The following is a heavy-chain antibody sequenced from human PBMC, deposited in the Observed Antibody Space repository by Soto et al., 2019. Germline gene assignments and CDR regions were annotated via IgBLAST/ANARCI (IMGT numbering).Heavy chain of an antibody. CDR2: IYYIGST. Sequence: PSETLSLTCTVCGGSISSGYYYWSWIRQPPGKGLEWIGYIYYIGSTYYNPSLKSRVTISVDTSKNQFSLKLSSVTAADTAVYYCARDGGYDFWSGSNWFDPWGQGTLVPVSS. D-gene: IGHD3-3*01. CDR1: GGSISSGYYY. J-gene: IGHJ5*02. V-gene: IGHV4-30-4*01. CDR3: ARDGGYDFWSGSNWFDP.